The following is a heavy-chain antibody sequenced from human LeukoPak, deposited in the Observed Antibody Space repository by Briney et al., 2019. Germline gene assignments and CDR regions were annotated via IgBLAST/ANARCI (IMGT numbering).Heavy chain of an antibody. J-gene: IGHJ4*02. CDR1: GYSFTSYW. V-gene: IGHV5-51*01. D-gene: IGHD6-13*01. Sequence: GESLKISGKGSGYSFTSYWIGWVRQMPGKGLEWMGIIYPGDSDTRYSPSFQGQVTISADKSISTAYLQWSSLKASDTAMYYCARSRDIAAVPFDYWGQGTLVTVSS. CDR2: IYPGDSDT. CDR3: ARSRDIAAVPFDY.